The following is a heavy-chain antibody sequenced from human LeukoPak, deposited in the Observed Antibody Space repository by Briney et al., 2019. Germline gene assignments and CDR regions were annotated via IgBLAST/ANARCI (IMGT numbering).Heavy chain of an antibody. CDR1: GLTFSGYT. J-gene: IGHJ4*02. CDR2: ISFDGSNK. Sequence: PGTSLRLSCAVSGLTFSGYTMHWVRQAPGKGLEWVAVISFDGSNKYYEDSVKGRFTISRDNSKNTLYLQMNSLRPDDTAIYYCARDTLWEWGQGTLVTVSS. V-gene: IGHV3-30-3*01. CDR3: ARDTLWE. D-gene: IGHD1-26*01.